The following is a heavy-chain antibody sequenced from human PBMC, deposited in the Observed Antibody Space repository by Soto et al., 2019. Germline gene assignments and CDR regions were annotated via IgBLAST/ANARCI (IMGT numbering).Heavy chain of an antibody. D-gene: IGHD5-12*01. CDR1: GFTFDDYA. CDR2: ISWNSGSI. CDR3: AKDAEMATILAFDY. V-gene: IGHV3-9*01. Sequence: GGSLRLSCAASGFTFDDYAMHWVRQAPGKGLEWVSGISWNSGSIGYADSVKGRFTISRDNAKNSLYLQMNSLRAEDTALYYCAKDAEMATILAFDYWGQGTLVTVSS. J-gene: IGHJ4*02.